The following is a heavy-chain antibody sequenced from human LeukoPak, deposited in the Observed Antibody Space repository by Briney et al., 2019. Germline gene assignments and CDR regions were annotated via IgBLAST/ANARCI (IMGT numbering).Heavy chain of an antibody. CDR2: IYSGGST. CDR1: GFTISSNY. CDR3: ARGDSSGWYYYFDY. Sequence: PGGSLRLSCVASGFTISSNYMSWVRQAPGKGLEWVSVIYSGGSTYYADSVKGRFTISRDNSKNTLYLQMNSLRAEDTAVYCCARGDSSGWYYYFDYWGQGTLVTVPS. D-gene: IGHD6-19*01. V-gene: IGHV3-66*01. J-gene: IGHJ4*02.